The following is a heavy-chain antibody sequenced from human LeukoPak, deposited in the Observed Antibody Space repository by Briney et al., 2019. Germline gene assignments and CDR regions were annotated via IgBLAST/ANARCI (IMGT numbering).Heavy chain of an antibody. D-gene: IGHD6-19*01. V-gene: IGHV1-2*02. CDR3: ARDRSSGWWSWFDP. CDR2: INPNSGGT. J-gene: IGHJ5*02. Sequence: ASVKVSCKASGYTFTGYYMHWVRQAPGQGLEWMGWINPNSGGTNYAQKFQGRVTMTRDTSISTAYMELSRLKSDDTAVYYCARDRSSGWWSWFDPWGQGTLVTVSS. CDR1: GYTFTGYY.